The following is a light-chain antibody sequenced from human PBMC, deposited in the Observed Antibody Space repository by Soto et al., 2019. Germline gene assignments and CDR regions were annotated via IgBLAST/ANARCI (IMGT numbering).Light chain of an antibody. V-gene: IGLV1-44*01. Sequence: QSVLTQPPSASGTPGQRVTISCSGSSSNIGSNTVNWYQQLTGTAPKLLIYSNNQRPSGVPDRLSGSKSGTSASLAISGLQSEDEADYYCAAWDDSLNGWVFGGGTKLTVL. J-gene: IGLJ3*02. CDR3: AAWDDSLNGWV. CDR1: SSNIGSNT. CDR2: SNN.